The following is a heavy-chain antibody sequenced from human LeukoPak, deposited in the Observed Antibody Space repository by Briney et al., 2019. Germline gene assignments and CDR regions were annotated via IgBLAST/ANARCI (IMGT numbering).Heavy chain of an antibody. J-gene: IGHJ4*02. CDR3: ARNAGYSDLNY. CDR1: GDSFSSNNY. Sequence: SETLSLTCAVSGDSFSSNNYWTWVRQPPGKGLEWIGEIYRSGATNYNPSLESRVTVSLDKSKNQFSLRLNSVTAADTAIYYCARNAGYSDLNYWGQGVLVTVSS. V-gene: IGHV4-4*02. D-gene: IGHD3-22*01. CDR2: IYRSGAT.